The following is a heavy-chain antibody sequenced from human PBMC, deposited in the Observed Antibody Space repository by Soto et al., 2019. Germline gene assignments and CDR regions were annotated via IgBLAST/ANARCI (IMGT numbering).Heavy chain of an antibody. J-gene: IGHJ4*02. CDR2: IHYSGIT. V-gene: IGHV4-59*08. CDR3: ARLPNSGINPPFDY. D-gene: IGHD1-26*01. CDR1: GDSISSHY. Sequence: SETLSLTCTVSGDSISSHYWSWVRQPPGKGLECIGYIHYSGITTYNPSLKSRVTISLDTSKNQFSLKLTSVTAADTAVYYCARLPNSGINPPFDYWGQGTLVTVSS.